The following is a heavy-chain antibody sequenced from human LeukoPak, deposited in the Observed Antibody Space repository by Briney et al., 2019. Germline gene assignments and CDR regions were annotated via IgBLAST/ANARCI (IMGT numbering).Heavy chain of an antibody. CDR3: AHVNSWSYFGAFDI. V-gene: IGHV2-5*01. Sequence: GPTQVKPTQTLTLTCTFSGFSLSTSGVGVGWTRQPPGKALEWLALIYWNDDKRYSPSLKSRLTITKDTSKNQVVLTMTNMDPVDTATYYCAHVNSWSYFGAFDIWGQGTMVTVSS. CDR2: IYWNDDK. J-gene: IGHJ3*02. CDR1: GFSLSTSGVG. D-gene: IGHD1-26*01.